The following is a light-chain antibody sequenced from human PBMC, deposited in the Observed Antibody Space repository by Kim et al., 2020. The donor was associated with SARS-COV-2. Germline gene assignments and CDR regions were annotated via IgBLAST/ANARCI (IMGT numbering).Light chain of an antibody. CDR1: LSVHSY. CDR2: DAS. V-gene: IGKV3-11*01. Sequence: SAGAEATLSCRASLSVHSYLAWYQQKPGQAPRLLIYDASNRATGIPARFSGRASGTDFTLPISSLEPEDFAVYYCQQRYAWPPLTFGGGTKVYIK. CDR3: QQRYAWPPLT. J-gene: IGKJ4*01.